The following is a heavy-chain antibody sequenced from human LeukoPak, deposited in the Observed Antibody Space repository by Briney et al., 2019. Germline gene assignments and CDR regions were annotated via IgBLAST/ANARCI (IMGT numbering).Heavy chain of an antibody. D-gene: IGHD4-23*01. J-gene: IGHJ3*02. Sequence: SETLSLTCTVSGGSISSYYWSWIRQPPGKGLEWIGYIYYSGSTNYNPSLKSRVTISVDTSKNQFSLKLSSVTAADTAVYYCARHDYYGGNSRAFDIWGQGTMVTVSS. CDR2: IYYSGST. CDR1: GGSISSYY. CDR3: ARHDYYGGNSRAFDI. V-gene: IGHV4-59*01.